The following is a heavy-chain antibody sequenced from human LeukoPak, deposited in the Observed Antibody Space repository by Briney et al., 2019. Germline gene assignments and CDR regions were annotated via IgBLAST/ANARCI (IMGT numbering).Heavy chain of an antibody. Sequence: GASVKVSCKASGYTFTSYYMHWVRQAPGQGLEWMGIINPSGGSTSYAQKFQGRVTITADKSTSTAYMELSSLRSEDTAVYYCARDGPGAAAGTGGYWGQGTLVTASS. J-gene: IGHJ4*02. CDR2: INPSGGST. D-gene: IGHD6-13*01. CDR3: ARDGPGAAAGTGGY. V-gene: IGHV1-46*01. CDR1: GYTFTSYY.